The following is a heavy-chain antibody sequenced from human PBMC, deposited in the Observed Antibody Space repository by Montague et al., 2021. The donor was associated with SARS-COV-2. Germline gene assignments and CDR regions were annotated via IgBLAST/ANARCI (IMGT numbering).Heavy chain of an antibody. Sequence: SETLSLTCAVYGGSFSGYYWSWIRQPPGKGLEWIGEINHSGSTNYNPSLKSRVIISVDASKNKFSLKLSSVTAAATAVYYCARGITVTNLFYYYYGMDVWGQGTTVTVSS. J-gene: IGHJ6*02. CDR2: INHSGST. V-gene: IGHV4-34*01. D-gene: IGHD4-11*01. CDR1: GGSFSGYY. CDR3: ARGITVTNLFYYYYGMDV.